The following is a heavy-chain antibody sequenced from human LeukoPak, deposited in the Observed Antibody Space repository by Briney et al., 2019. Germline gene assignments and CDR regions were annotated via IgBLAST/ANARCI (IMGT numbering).Heavy chain of an antibody. J-gene: IGHJ5*02. D-gene: IGHD2-2*01. Sequence: GASVKVSCKASGYTFTSYGISWVRQAPGQGLEWMGWISAYNGNTNYAQKLQGGVTMTTDTSTSTAYMELRSLRSDGTAVYYCARLPAYCSSTSCYLIDPWGQGTLVTVSS. CDR1: GYTFTSYG. CDR2: ISAYNGNT. CDR3: ARLPAYCSSTSCYLIDP. V-gene: IGHV1-18*01.